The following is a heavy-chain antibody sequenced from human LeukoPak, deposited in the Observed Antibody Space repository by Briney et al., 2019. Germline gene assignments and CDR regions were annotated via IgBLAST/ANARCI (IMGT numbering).Heavy chain of an antibody. D-gene: IGHD2/OR15-2a*01. CDR1: GGTFSSYA. CDR2: IIPIFGTA. J-gene: IGHJ3*02. CDR3: ARRMRDAFDI. Sequence: ASVKVSCKASGGTFSSYAISWVRQAPGQGLEWMGGIIPIFGTANYAQKFQGRVTITADESTSTAYMELRSLRSDDTAVYYCARRMRDAFDIWGQGTMVTVSS. V-gene: IGHV1-69*13.